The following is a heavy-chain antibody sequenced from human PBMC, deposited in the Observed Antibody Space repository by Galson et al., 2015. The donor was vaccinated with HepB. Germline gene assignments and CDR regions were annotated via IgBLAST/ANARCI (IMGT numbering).Heavy chain of an antibody. J-gene: IGHJ4*03. D-gene: IGHD6-19*01. CDR1: DSTFSSYT. CDR3: AKVFPEKTDGWYRQALYYFDS. V-gene: IGHV3-48*04. Sequence: SLRLSCAASDSTFSSYTMNWVRQTPGKGLQWVSYISTNGVTIHYADSVKGRFTIARDNAKNTMWLQMNSLRADDTAIYFCAKVFPEKTDGWYRQALYYFDSWGPGTMVTVS. CDR2: ISTNGVTI.